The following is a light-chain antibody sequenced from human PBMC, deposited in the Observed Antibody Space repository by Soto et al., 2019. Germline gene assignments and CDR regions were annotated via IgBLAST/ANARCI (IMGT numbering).Light chain of an antibody. CDR3: SSYTSSSPWV. J-gene: IGLJ3*02. Sequence: QSALTQPASVSGSPGQSITISCTGTSSDVGGYDYVSWYQQHPGKAPKLMIYEVSNRPSGVSNRFSGSKSGNTASLTISGLQAEDEADYHCSSYTSSSPWVFGGGTKLTVL. V-gene: IGLV2-14*01. CDR2: EVS. CDR1: SSDVGGYDY.